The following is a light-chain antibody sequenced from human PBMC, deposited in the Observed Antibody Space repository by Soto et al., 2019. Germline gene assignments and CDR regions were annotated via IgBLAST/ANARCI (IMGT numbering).Light chain of an antibody. CDR2: SND. CDR3: AAWDASLSAYV. CDR1: TSNIGGNF. Sequence: QSVLTQPPSASGTPGQRVTISCSGSTSNIGGNFVSWYQQFPGTAPKLLVYSNDHRPSGVPDRLSGSKSGTSASLAISGLRSDDEADYYCAAWDASLSAYVFGTGTKVTVL. J-gene: IGLJ1*01. V-gene: IGLV1-47*02.